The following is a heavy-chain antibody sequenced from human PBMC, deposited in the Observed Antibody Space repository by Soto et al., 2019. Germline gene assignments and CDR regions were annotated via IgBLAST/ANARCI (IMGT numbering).Heavy chain of an antibody. V-gene: IGHV4-31*03. J-gene: IGHJ5*02. CDR2: IYYSGST. CDR1: GGSISSGGYY. CDR3: AGAPHSFNNWFDP. Sequence: PSETLSLTCTVSGGSISSGGYYWSWIRQHPGKGLEWIGYIYYSGSTYYNPSLKSRVTISVDTSKNQFSLKLSSVTAADTAVYYCAGAPHSFNNWFDPWGQGTLVTVSS. D-gene: IGHD5-18*01.